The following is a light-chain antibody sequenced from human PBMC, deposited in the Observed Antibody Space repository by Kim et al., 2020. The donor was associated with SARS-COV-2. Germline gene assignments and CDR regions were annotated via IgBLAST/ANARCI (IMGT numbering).Light chain of an antibody. CDR2: YDS. CDR3: QVWDSSSDHRVV. V-gene: IGLV3-21*04. J-gene: IGLJ2*01. Sequence: PGKTARVCDGRNSIGRKSVHWDKQKSGQAPVLVIYYDSDRPSGIPERFSGSNSGNTATLTIGRVEAGDEADYYCQVWDSSSDHRVVFGGGTQLTVL. CDR1: SIGRKS.